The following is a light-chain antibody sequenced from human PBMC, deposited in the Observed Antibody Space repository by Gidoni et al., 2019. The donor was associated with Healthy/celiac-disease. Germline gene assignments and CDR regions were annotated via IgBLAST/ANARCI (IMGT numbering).Light chain of an antibody. J-gene: IGLJ2*01. V-gene: IGLV1-40*01. Sequence: QSVLTQPPSVSGAPGQRVTISCTGSSSNIGAGYDVHWYHQLPGTAPKLLIYGNNNRPSGVPDRFSGSKSGTSASLAITGLQAEDEADYYCQSYDSSLSDLFGGGTKLTVL. CDR2: GNN. CDR1: SSNIGAGYD. CDR3: QSYDSSLSDL.